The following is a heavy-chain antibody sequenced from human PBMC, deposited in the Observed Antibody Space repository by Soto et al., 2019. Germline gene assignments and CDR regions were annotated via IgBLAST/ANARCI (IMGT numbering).Heavy chain of an antibody. CDR1: GDSISSSNSH. CDR2: VYYGGAIFYSGNI. CDR3: VRYDRINMIPDSPEGFHI. V-gene: IGHV4-39*01. D-gene: IGHD3-22*01. Sequence: LSLTCTVSGDSISSSNSHWGWTRQPPGKGLEYIGSVYYGGAIFYSGNIYYNPSLKSRVTISVDTSKNQFSLRLSSVTAADTGVYYCVRYDRINMIPDSPEGFHIWGQGTMVTVSS. J-gene: IGHJ3*02.